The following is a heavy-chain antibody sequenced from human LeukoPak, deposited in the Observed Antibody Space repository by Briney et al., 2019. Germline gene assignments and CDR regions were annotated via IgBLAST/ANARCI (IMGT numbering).Heavy chain of an antibody. D-gene: IGHD2-2*01. CDR2: SYYRGST. CDR3: ASLYCSRTSCYFLDP. CDR1: GGSVSSGSYY. Sequence: SETLSLTCTVSGGSVSSGSYYWSWIRQPPGKGLEWIGYSYYRGSTNYNPSLKSRVTMSLDTSQNQVSLKLSSVTAADTAVYYCASLYCSRTSCYFLDPWGQGTLVTVSS. V-gene: IGHV4-61*01. J-gene: IGHJ5*02.